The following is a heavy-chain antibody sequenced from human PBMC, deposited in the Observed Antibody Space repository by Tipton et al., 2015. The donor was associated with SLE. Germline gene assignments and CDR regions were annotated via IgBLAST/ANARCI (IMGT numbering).Heavy chain of an antibody. J-gene: IGHJ4*02. CDR3: AGGDKWELRNLDY. CDR1: GGSFSDYS. Sequence: TLSLTCVVYGGSFSDYSWSWIRQSPGKGLEWIGEINHSGSTNYNPSLKSRVTISVDTSKIQFSLKLSSVTAADTAVYYCAGGDKWELRNLDYWGQGTLVTVSS. CDR2: INHSGST. V-gene: IGHV4-34*01. D-gene: IGHD1-26*01.